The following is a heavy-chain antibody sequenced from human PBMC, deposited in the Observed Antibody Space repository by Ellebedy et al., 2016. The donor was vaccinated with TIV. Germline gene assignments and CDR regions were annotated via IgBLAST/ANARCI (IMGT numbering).Heavy chain of an antibody. D-gene: IGHD3-3*01. V-gene: IGHV3-48*01. Sequence: GGSLRLSXAASGFTFSGYSMNWVRQAPGKGLEWVSYMSSSSSTIYYADSVKGRFTISRDNAKNSLYLQMNSLRAEDTAVYYCARDVTYYDFWSEFDYWGQGTLVTVSS. CDR3: ARDVTYYDFWSEFDY. CDR2: MSSSSSTI. CDR1: GFTFSGYS. J-gene: IGHJ4*02.